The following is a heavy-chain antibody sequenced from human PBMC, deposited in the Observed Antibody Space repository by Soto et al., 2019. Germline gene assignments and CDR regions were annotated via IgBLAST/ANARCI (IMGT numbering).Heavy chain of an antibody. J-gene: IGHJ4*02. Sequence: GSLQLSCSSSGFTYSAYYMNWVRQAPGKGLEWVANIKDDGTKTFYADSVRGRFTISRDNAKNSLYLQMNSLRAEDTAVYYCASLNWEVPATGPWGRGTLVTVSS. CDR1: GFTYSAYY. D-gene: IGHD2-2*01. V-gene: IGHV3-7*03. CDR3: ASLNWEVPATGP. CDR2: IKDDGTKT.